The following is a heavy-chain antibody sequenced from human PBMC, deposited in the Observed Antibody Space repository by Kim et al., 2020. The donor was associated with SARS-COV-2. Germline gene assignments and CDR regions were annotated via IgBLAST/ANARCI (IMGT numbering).Heavy chain of an antibody. Sequence: SETLSLTCAVYGGSFSGYYWSWIRQPPGKGLEWIGEINHSGSTNYNPSLKSRVTISVDTSKNQFSLKLSSVTAADTAVYYCARGQWLPIHDYWGQGTLVTVSS. V-gene: IGHV4-34*01. CDR2: INHSGST. D-gene: IGHD3-22*01. CDR3: ARGQWLPIHDY. J-gene: IGHJ4*02. CDR1: GGSFSGYY.